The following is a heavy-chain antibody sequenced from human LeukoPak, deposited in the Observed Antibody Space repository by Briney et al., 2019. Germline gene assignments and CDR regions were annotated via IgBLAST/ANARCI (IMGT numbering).Heavy chain of an antibody. CDR2: ISSSGSTI. V-gene: IGHV3-11*04. CDR3: AKGGEAPVHIVVVPAAMGV. J-gene: IGHJ4*02. CDR1: GFTFSDYY. Sequence: GGSLRLSCAASGFTFSDYYMSWIRQAPGKGLEWVSYISSSGSTIYYADSVKGRFTISRDNSKNTLYLQMNSLRAEDTAVYYCAKGGEAPVHIVVVPAAMGVWGQGTLVTVSS. D-gene: IGHD2-2*01.